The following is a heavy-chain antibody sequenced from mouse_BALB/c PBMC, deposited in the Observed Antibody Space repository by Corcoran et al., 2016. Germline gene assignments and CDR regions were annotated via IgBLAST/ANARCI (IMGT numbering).Heavy chain of an antibody. J-gene: IGHJ4*01. CDR1: GYTFTSYV. V-gene: IGHV1S136*01. CDR2: INPYNDGT. CDR3: ARYEDGYVYYYAMDY. Sequence: EVQLQQSGPELVKPGASVKMSCKASGYTFTSYVMHWVKQKPGQGLEWIGYINPYNDGTKYNEKLKGKATLTSDKSSSTADMELSSLTSEGSAGYYCARYEDGYVYYYAMDYWGQGTSVTVAS. D-gene: IGHD2-2*01.